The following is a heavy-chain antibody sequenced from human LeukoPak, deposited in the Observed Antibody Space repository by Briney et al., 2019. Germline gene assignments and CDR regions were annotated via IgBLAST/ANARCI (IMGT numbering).Heavy chain of an antibody. CDR3: ARESGIIWADY. CDR2: VYYTGVT. Sequence: PSETLSLTCTVSGGSVITDHWSWIRQPPGKGLEWIGYVYYTGVTNYNPSLKSRVTISIDTSKNQFSLKLSSVTAADTAVYYCARESGIIWADYWGRGTLVIVSS. D-gene: IGHD7-27*01. J-gene: IGHJ4*02. V-gene: IGHV4-59*02. CDR1: GGSVITDH.